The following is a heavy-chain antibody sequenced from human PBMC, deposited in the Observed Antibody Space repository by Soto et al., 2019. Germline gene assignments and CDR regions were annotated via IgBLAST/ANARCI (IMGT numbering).Heavy chain of an antibody. CDR3: ATFYSGT. CDR2: IIPLLDIA. D-gene: IGHD1-26*01. Sequence: QVQLVQSGAEVKKPGSSVRVSCKASGDTFNSQTFSWVRQAPGQGLEWMGRIIPLLDIANYAQTFQGRLTLSADTSTTTAHMELSSLRSEDTATYYCATFYSGTWGQGTLVTVSA. CDR1: GDTFNSQT. V-gene: IGHV1-69*02. J-gene: IGHJ4*02.